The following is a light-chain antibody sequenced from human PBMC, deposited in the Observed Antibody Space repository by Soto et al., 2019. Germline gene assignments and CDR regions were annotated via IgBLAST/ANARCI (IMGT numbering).Light chain of an antibody. CDR3: QQYKSHRRT. CDR2: KAS. J-gene: IGKJ1*01. V-gene: IGKV1-5*03. CDR1: QSISSW. Sequence: DIQMTQSPSTLSASVGDRVTITCRASQSISSWLAWYQQKPGKAPKLLIYKASSLESGVPSRFSGSGSGTEFTLTISSLQPDDFATYYCQQYKSHRRTSGQGSKVDMK.